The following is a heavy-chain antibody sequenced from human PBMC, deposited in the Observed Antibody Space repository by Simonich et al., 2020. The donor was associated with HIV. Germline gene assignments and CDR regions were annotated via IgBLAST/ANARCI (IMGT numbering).Heavy chain of an antibody. V-gene: IGHV4-34*01. CDR2: INHSGST. Sequence: QLQLQQWGAGLLKPSETLSITCAVYVGSFSGYYWSLIRQPPGKGLGWIGEINHSGSTNYNPSLKSRVTISVDTSKNQFSLKLSSVTAADTAVYYCARLTAGGLGEYFQHWGQGTLVTVSS. D-gene: IGHD6-13*01. J-gene: IGHJ1*01. CDR3: ARLTAGGLGEYFQH. CDR1: VGSFSGYY.